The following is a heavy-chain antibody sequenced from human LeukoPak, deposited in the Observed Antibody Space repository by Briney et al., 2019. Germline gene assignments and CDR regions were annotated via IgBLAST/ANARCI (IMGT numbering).Heavy chain of an antibody. CDR1: GFTFSGSA. J-gene: IGHJ4*02. V-gene: IGHV3-73*01. CDR3: TSGYSGSYYRDY. CDR2: IRSKANSYAT. D-gene: IGHD1-26*01. Sequence: GWSLKLSCAASGFTFSGSAMHWVRQASGKGLEWVGRIRSKANSYATAYAASVKGRFTVSRDDSKNTAYLQMNSLKTEDTAVYYCTSGYSGSYYRDYWGQGTLVTVSS.